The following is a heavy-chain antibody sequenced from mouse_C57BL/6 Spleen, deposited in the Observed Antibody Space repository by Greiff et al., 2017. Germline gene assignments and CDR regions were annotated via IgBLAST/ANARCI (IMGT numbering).Heavy chain of an antibody. V-gene: IGHV1-18*01. Sequence: VQLQQSGPELVKPGASVKIPCKASGYTFTDYNMDWVKQSHGQSLEWIGDINPNNGGTIYNQKFKGKATLTVDKSSSTASMELRSLTSEDTAVYYSARPRYDRYYFDYWGPGTTLTVSS. J-gene: IGHJ2*01. CDR1: GYTFTDYN. CDR3: ARPRYDRYYFDY. D-gene: IGHD2-12*01. CDR2: INPNNGGT.